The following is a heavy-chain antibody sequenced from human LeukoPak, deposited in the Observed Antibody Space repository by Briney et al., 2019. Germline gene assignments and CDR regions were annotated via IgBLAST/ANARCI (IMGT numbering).Heavy chain of an antibody. CDR3: ASGNAVDY. CDR1: EFIFSNYW. V-gene: IGHV3-7*01. Sequence: GGSLRLSCAVSEFIFSNYWVTWVGQAPGKGLEWVANIKKDGVEKYYADSVKGRFTISRDTAKNSLYLQMNSLRVEDTALYYCASGNAVDYWGRGTLVTVSS. J-gene: IGHJ4*02. D-gene: IGHD1-26*01. CDR2: IKKDGVEK.